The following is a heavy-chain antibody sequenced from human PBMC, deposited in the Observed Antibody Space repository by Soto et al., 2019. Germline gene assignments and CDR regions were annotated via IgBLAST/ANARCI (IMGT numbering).Heavy chain of an antibody. V-gene: IGHV4-30-4*01. CDR3: ARVGAEEVRLLGRVAQRFYNGMDV. CDR1: GGSISSGDYY. D-gene: IGHD3-3*01. CDR2: IYYSGST. Sequence: QVQLQESGPGLVKPSQTLSLTCTVSGGSISSGDYYWSWIRQPPGKGLEWIGYIYYSGSTYYNPYLQSRVTISVDTSKNQFSLKLSSVTAADTAVYYCARVGAEEVRLLGRVAQRFYNGMDVWGQGTTVTVSS. J-gene: IGHJ6*02.